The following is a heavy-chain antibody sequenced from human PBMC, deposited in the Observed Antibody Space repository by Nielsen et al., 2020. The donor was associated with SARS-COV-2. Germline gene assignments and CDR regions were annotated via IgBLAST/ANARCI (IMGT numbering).Heavy chain of an antibody. V-gene: IGHV4-4*02. CDR1: GGSVSSNDW. J-gene: IGHJ4*02. CDR2: VSHSGSI. CDR3: ARSLREFDH. Sequence: SETLSLTCAVSGGSVSSNDWWTWVRQSPGKGLEWIGEVSHSGSINYNPSLKSRVTISRDTSRSQLSLKLDSVTAADSAIYYCARSLREFDHWGPGTLVSVSS.